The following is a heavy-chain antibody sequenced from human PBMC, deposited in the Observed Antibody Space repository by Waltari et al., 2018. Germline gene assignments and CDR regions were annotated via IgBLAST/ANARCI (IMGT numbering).Heavy chain of an antibody. V-gene: IGHV1-58*02. Sequence: QMQLVQSGPEVKKPGTSVKVSCKASGFTFTSPAMQWVLTALRQRLEWIGWIVVGSGNTNYAQKFQERVTITRDMSTSTAYMELSSLRSEDTAVYYCAADLSYSSSPQDYYYGMDVWGQGTTVTVSS. J-gene: IGHJ6*02. CDR2: IVVGSGNT. D-gene: IGHD6-6*01. CDR3: AADLSYSSSPQDYYYGMDV. CDR1: GFTFTSPA.